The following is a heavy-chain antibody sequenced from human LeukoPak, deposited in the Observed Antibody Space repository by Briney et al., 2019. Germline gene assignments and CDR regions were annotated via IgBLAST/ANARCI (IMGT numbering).Heavy chain of an antibody. Sequence: PSETLSLTCAVYGGSFSGYYWSWIRQPPGKGLEWIGEINHSGSTNYNPSLKSRVTISVDTSKNQFSLKLSSVTAADTAVYYCARRYGDLDYWGQGTLVTVSS. CDR3: ARRYGDLDY. V-gene: IGHV4-34*01. CDR2: INHSGST. CDR1: GGSFSGYY. D-gene: IGHD4-17*01. J-gene: IGHJ4*02.